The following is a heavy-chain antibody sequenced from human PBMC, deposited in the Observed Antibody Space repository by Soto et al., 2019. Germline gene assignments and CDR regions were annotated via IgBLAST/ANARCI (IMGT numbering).Heavy chain of an antibody. J-gene: IGHJ5*02. CDR2: ISYDGSNK. V-gene: IGHV3-30*18. Sequence: GGSLRLSCAASGFTFSSYGMHWVRQAPGKGLEWVAVISYDGSNKYYADSVKGRFTISRDNSKNTLYLQMNSLRAEDTAVYYCSKDDSSGYYPGWFDPWGHGTLVTVSS. D-gene: IGHD3-22*01. CDR1: GFTFSSYG. CDR3: SKDDSSGYYPGWFDP.